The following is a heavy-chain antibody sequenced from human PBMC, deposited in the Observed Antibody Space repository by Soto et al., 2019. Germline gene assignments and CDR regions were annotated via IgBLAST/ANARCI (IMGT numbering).Heavy chain of an antibody. CDR2: IWYDGSNK. Sequence: PGGSLRLSCAASGFTFSSYGMHWVRQAPGKGLEWVAVIWYDGSNKYYADSVKGRFTISRDNSKNTLYLQMNSLRAEDTAVYYCARDMLSCSSTSCYTSSWYYYYGMDVWGQGTTVTVPS. CDR3: ARDMLSCSSTSCYTSSWYYYYGMDV. J-gene: IGHJ6*02. CDR1: GFTFSSYG. D-gene: IGHD2-2*02. V-gene: IGHV3-33*01.